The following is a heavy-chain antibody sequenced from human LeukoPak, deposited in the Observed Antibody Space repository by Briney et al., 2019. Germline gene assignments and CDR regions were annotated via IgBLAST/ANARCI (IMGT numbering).Heavy chain of an antibody. CDR1: GYSFTSYW. Sequence: GESLKISCKASGYSFTSYWIGWVRQMPGKGLEWVGIIYPGDSDTRYSPSFQGPVTLSADKSISTAYLQWSSLKASDTAMYYCARHPYCSGGSCYYDYWGQGTLVTVSP. CDR2: IYPGDSDT. J-gene: IGHJ4*02. D-gene: IGHD2-15*01. CDR3: ARHPYCSGGSCYYDY. V-gene: IGHV5-51*01.